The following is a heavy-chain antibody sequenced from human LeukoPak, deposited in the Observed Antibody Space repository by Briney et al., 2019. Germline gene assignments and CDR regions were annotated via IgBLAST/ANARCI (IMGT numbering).Heavy chain of an antibody. V-gene: IGHV1-46*01. CDR3: ARGQGGAAADTFDY. Sequence: ASVKVSCKASGYTFTSYCIHWVRQPPGQGLEWMGIINPSGGSTSYAQKFQGRVTMTRDTSTSTFYMELSSLRSEDTAVYYCARGQGGAAADTFDYWGQGPLVTVSS. CDR2: INPSGGST. J-gene: IGHJ4*02. CDR1: GYTFTSYC. D-gene: IGHD6-13*01.